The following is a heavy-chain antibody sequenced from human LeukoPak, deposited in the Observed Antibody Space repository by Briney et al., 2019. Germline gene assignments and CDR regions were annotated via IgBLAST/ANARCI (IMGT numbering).Heavy chain of an antibody. CDR3: ATRGDYGDYISKY. CDR1: GFTSRNYG. D-gene: IGHD4-17*01. V-gene: IGHV3-30*02. CDR2: IRDDENYK. J-gene: IGHJ4*02. Sequence: GGSPRLSCATSGFTSRNYGMHWVRQAPGKGLEWVAFIRDDENYKYYADSVKGRFTISRDNSKNTLFLQMNSLRAADTAMYYCATRGDYGDYISKYWGQGTLVTVSS.